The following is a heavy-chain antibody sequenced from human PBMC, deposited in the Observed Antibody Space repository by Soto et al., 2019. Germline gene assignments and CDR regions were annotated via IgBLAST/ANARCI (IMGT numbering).Heavy chain of an antibody. CDR2: ISGSGGSP. CDR1: GFTFSTYT. D-gene: IGHD2-2*01. Sequence: HPGGSLRLSCAASGFTFSTYTMSWVRQAPGRGLEWVSAISGSGGSPSYADSVQGRSTISRDNPKNTLYLQMNSLRVEDTAMYYCAKARCSTTNCYVPDYWGQGTLVTVSS. CDR3: AKARCSTTNCYVPDY. V-gene: IGHV3-23*01. J-gene: IGHJ4*02.